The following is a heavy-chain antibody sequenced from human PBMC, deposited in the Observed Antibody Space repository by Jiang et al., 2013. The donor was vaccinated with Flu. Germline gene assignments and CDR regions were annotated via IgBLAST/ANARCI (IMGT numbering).Heavy chain of an antibody. D-gene: IGHD1-1*01. CDR1: GGTFSTFG. CDR2: IIPIFKMI. J-gene: IGHJ4*02. Sequence: SGAEVKRPGSSVKVSCKASGGTFSTFGISWVRQAPGQGLEWMGGIIPIFKMINYAQKFQGRVSIAADESTSTAYLDLNSLRSDDTAVYYCARVIGTTHRFDSWGQG. V-gene: IGHV1-69*01. CDR3: ARVIGTTHRFDS.